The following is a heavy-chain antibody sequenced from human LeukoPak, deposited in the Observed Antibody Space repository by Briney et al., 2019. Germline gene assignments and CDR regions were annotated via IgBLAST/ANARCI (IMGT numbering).Heavy chain of an antibody. CDR1: GNYW. V-gene: IGHV3-74*01. CDR3: ARRGRFSDFDY. J-gene: IGHJ4*02. D-gene: IGHD3-3*01. Sequence: GGSLRLSCAAPGNYWMHWVRQAPGKGLVWVSHINSDGSWTGYADSVKGRFTISRDNSKNTLYLQMNSLRAEDTAVYYCARRGRFSDFDYWGQGTLVTVSS. CDR2: INSDGSWT.